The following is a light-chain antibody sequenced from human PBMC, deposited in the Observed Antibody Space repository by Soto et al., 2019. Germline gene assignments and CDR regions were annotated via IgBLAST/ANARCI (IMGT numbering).Light chain of an antibody. Sequence: QSVLTQPASVSGSPGQSITISCTGSSSDIGGYNYVSWYQQHPGKAPKLIIYDVTYRPSGLSYRFSASKSGSTASLTIAGLQPEDEADYYCCSYSGSTTHILFGGGTKVTVL. V-gene: IGLV2-14*01. J-gene: IGLJ2*01. CDR1: SSDIGGYNY. CDR3: CSYSGSTTHIL. CDR2: DVT.